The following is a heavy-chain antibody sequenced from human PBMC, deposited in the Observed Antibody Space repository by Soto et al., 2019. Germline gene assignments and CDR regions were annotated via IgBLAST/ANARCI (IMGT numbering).Heavy chain of an antibody. CDR2: IYYSGST. CDR3: AGIRFLEWLFVDY. J-gene: IGHJ4*02. V-gene: IGHV4-39*01. CDR1: GGSISSSSYY. D-gene: IGHD3-3*01. Sequence: QLQLQESGPGLVKPSETLSLTCTVSGGSISSSSYYWGWIRQPPGKGLEWIGSIYYSGSTYYNPSLKSRVTISVDTSKNQFSLKLSSVTAADTAVYYCAGIRFLEWLFVDYWGQGTLVTVSS.